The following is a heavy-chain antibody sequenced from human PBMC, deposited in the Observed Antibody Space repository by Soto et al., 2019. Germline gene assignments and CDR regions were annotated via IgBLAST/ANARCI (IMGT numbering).Heavy chain of an antibody. CDR3: ARGSGIVALPGELEDVNYDY. CDR1: GQSFSGHS. J-gene: IGHJ4*02. V-gene: IGHV4-34*01. D-gene: IGHD1-1*01. CDR2: INESGST. Sequence: QVQLQQWGAGLVKPSETLSLSCAVYGQSFSGHSWAWIRQPPGKGLEWIGEINESGSTYYNPSLKSRVPLSTATSKNQFSLKLSSVSAADTAAYFCARGSGIVALPGELEDVNYDYWGQGTLVNVSS.